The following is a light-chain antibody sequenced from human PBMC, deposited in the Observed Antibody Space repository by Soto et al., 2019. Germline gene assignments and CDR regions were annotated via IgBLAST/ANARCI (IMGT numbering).Light chain of an antibody. CDR2: GAS. CDR1: QSVSNNY. Sequence: EIVLTQSPGTLSLSPGERATLSCRASQSVSNNYLACYQQKPGQAPRLLIDGASSGATGIPDRFSGSGSGTDFTLTISRLEPEVVAVYYCQQYGSSGTFGQGTKVDIK. J-gene: IGKJ1*01. CDR3: QQYGSSGT. V-gene: IGKV3-20*01.